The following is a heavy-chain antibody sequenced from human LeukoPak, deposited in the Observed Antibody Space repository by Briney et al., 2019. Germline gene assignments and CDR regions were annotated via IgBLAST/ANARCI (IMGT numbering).Heavy chain of an antibody. J-gene: IGHJ3*02. CDR2: VDPEDGET. Sequence: ASVKVSCKASGYTFTDYYMHWVQQAPGKGLEWMGRVDPEDGETIYAEKFQGRVTITADTSTDTAYMELSSLRSEDTAVYYCATAIAVAAYDAFDIWGQGTMVTVSS. CDR3: ATAIAVAAYDAFDI. CDR1: GYTFTDYY. D-gene: IGHD6-19*01. V-gene: IGHV1-69-2*01.